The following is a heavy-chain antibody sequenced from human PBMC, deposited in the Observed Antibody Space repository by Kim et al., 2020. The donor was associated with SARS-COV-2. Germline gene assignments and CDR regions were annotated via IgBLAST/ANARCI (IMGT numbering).Heavy chain of an antibody. J-gene: IGHJ4*02. Sequence: GGSLRLSCAASGFTFSSYGMHWVRQAPGKGLEWVAVIWYDGSNKYYADSVKGRFTISRDNSKNTLYLQMNSLRAEDTAVYYCAREGDGGYFFDYWGQGTLVTVSS. CDR2: IWYDGSNK. V-gene: IGHV3-33*01. CDR1: GFTFSSYG. D-gene: IGHD3-16*01. CDR3: AREGDGGYFFDY.